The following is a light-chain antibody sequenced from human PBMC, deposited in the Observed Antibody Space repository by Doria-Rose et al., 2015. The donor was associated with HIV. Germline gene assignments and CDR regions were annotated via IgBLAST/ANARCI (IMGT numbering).Light chain of an antibody. Sequence: DIVMTQSPGTLSLSPGERATLSCGASQSFSSTYLAWYQQKPGQAPSLLIYDRSTRATGIPDRFSASGSGTDFTLTINRLEPEDFALYYCHQYGTSWTFGQGTKVEI. J-gene: IGKJ1*01. V-gene: IGKV3-20*01. CDR3: HQYGTSWT. CDR1: QSFSSTY. CDR2: DRS.